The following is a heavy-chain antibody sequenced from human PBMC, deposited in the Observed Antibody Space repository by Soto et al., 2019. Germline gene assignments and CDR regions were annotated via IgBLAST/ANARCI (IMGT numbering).Heavy chain of an antibody. Sequence: EVQLVESGGGLVQPGGSLRLSCAASGLTFRRYWMHWVRQAPGKGLVWVSRINSDGSSIDYVDSVKGRFTISRDNAKNTLYLQMNSLRAEDTAVYYCARAVGDYWGKGTLVTVSS. CDR2: INSDGSSI. CDR3: ARAVGDY. D-gene: IGHD3-10*01. V-gene: IGHV3-74*01. CDR1: GLTFRRYW. J-gene: IGHJ4*02.